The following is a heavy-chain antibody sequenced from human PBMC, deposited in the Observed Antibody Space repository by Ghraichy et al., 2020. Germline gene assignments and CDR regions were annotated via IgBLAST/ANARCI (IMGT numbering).Heavy chain of an antibody. CDR3: ARASTVVRFYYYAGLDV. J-gene: IGHJ6*02. CDR1: GFTFDDYN. V-gene: IGHV3-48*02. D-gene: IGHD4-23*01. Sequence: GVLRLSCVGSGFTFDDYNMNWVRQSPGKGLEWVAYISSSSRTRFYADSVKGRFTVSRDNAQNSLYLQMKSLRDEDTAVYYCARASTVVRFYYYAGLDVWGQGTTFTLAS. CDR2: ISSSSRTR.